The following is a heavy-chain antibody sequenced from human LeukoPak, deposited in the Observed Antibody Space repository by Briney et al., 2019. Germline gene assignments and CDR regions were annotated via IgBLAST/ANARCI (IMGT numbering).Heavy chain of an antibody. CDR3: ARDLAWGAFDY. CDR1: GFTFSSYE. CDR2: ISPRGGGT. V-gene: IGHV3-23*01. J-gene: IGHJ4*02. Sequence: GGSLRLSCAVSGFTFSSYEMNWVRQAPGKGLEWLSGISPRGGGTYYADSVKGRFTISRDDSKSTLSLQMNSLRVEDTAVYYCARDLAWGAFDYWGQGTLVTVSS. D-gene: IGHD7-27*01.